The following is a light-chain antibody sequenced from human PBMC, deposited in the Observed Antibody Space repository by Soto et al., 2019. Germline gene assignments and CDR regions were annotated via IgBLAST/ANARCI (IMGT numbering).Light chain of an antibody. CDR2: GNS. J-gene: IGLJ1*01. Sequence: QSVLTQPPSVSGAPGHRVTISCTESSSNIGAGYDVHWYQQLPGTAPKLLIYGNSNRPSGVPDRFSGSKSGTSASLAITGLQAEDEADYYCQSYDSSLSGFYVFGTGTKVTVL. V-gene: IGLV1-40*01. CDR3: QSYDSSLSGFYV. CDR1: SSNIGAGYD.